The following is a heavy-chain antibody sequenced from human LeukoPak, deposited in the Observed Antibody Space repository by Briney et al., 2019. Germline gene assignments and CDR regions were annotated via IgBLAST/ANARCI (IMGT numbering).Heavy chain of an antibody. D-gene: IGHD1-26*01. CDR3: VTWGAAKDFDY. J-gene: IGHJ4*02. V-gene: IGHV3-33*01. Sequence: GGSLRLSCGASGFTFNIYGIHWVREAPGKGLEWVAVIWYDGSNKYYAESVKGRFRNSRDNSKNTVHLQMNSVRVEDTAVYYCVTWGAAKDFDYWGQGTLLTVSS. CDR2: IWYDGSNK. CDR1: GFTFNIYG.